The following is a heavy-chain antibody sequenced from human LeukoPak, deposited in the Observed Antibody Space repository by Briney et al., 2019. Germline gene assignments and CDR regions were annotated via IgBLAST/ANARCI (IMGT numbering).Heavy chain of an antibody. V-gene: IGHV5-51*01. CDR1: GYSFTSYW. CDR3: ARRVCSTYYCSHIDL. CDR2: IYPGDSDI. Sequence: GESLKISCKGSGYSFTSYWIGWVRQMPGKGLEWMGIIYPGDSDIRYSPSFQGQVTISADKSINTAYLQWSSLKASDTAIYYCARRVCSTYYCSHIDLWGQGTLVTVSS. J-gene: IGHJ5*02. D-gene: IGHD3-22*01.